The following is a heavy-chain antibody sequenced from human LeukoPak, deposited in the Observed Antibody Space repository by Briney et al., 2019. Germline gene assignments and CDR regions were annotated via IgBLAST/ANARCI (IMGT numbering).Heavy chain of an antibody. CDR3: AKDLTYYYDSSGFDY. J-gene: IGHJ4*02. V-gene: IGHV3-30*18. CDR2: ISYDGSNK. Sequence: GGSLRLSCAASGFTFSSYDMHWVRQAPGKGLEWVALISYDGSNKYYVDSVKGRFTISRDDSKNTLYLQMSSLRGEDMALYYCAKDLTYYYDSSGFDYWGQGTLVTVSS. CDR1: GFTFSSYD. D-gene: IGHD3-22*01.